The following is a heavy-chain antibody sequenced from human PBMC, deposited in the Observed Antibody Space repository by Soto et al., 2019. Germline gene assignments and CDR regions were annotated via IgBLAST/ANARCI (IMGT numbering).Heavy chain of an antibody. V-gene: IGHV1-69*12. CDR3: ARDPGPVVITSSEYFQH. CDR2: IIPIFGTA. Sequence: QVQLVQSGAEVKKPGSSAKVSCKASGGTFSSYAISWVRQAPGQGLEWMGGIIPIFGTANYAQKFQGRVTITADESTSTAYMELSSLRSEDTAVYYCARDPGPVVITSSEYFQHWGQGTLVTVSS. J-gene: IGHJ1*01. CDR1: GGTFSSYA. D-gene: IGHD3-22*01.